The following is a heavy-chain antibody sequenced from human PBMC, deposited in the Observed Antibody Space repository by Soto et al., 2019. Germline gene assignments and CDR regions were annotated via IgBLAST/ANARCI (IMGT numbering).Heavy chain of an antibody. CDR3: ARVERGTATTVVDAFDI. J-gene: IGHJ3*02. CDR1: GGFVSSGSYY. Sequence: QVQLQQWGAGLLKPSETLSLTCAVYGGFVSSGSYYWSWIRQPPGKGLEWIGEMSHSGGTHFNPSLKSRVTISVDTSKNQFSLKKSSVTAADTDLYYCARVERGTATTVVDAFDIWGPGTMVTVSS. D-gene: IGHD1-1*01. CDR2: MSHSGGT. V-gene: IGHV4-34*01.